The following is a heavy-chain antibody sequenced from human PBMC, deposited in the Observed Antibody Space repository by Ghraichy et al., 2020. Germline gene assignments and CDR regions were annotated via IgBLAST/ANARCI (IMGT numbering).Heavy chain of an antibody. CDR3: ARDRIDYYDSSGYFHPSWYYGMDV. CDR1: GDSVSSNSAA. CDR2: TYYRSKWYN. D-gene: IGHD3-22*01. V-gene: IGHV6-1*01. Sequence: SQTLSLTCAISGDSVSSNSAAWNWIRQSPSRGLEWLGRTYYRSKWYNDYAVCVKSRITINPDTSKNQFSLQLNSVTPEDTAVYYCARDRIDYYDSSGYFHPSWYYGMDVWGQGTTVTVSS. J-gene: IGHJ6*02.